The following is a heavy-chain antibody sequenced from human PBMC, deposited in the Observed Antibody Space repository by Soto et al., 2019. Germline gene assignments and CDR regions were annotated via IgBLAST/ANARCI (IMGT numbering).Heavy chain of an antibody. D-gene: IGHD3-16*01. CDR3: AREAIYYDASGFSLYYFDS. CDR1: GFSFRTYT. V-gene: IGHV3-30-3*01. Sequence: GGSLRLSCAASGFSFRTYTMHWVRQAPGKGLEWVSLISDVGGNKHFADSVKGRFTISRDNSKNILFLQMDSLRPDDTAVYFCAREAIYYDASGFSLYYFDSWGQGSLVTVSS. J-gene: IGHJ4*02. CDR2: ISDVGGNK.